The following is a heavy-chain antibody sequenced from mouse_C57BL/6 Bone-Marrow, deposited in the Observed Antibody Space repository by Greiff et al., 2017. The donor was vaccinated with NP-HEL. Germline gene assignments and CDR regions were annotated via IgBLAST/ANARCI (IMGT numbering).Heavy chain of an antibody. Sequence: VQLQQSGAELARPGASVKLSCKASGYTFTSYGISWVKQRTGQGLEWIGEIYPRSGNTYYNEKFKGKATLTADKSSSTAYMELRSLTSEDSAVYFCARSSSPGWFDYWGQGTVLTVSA. CDR3: ARSSSPGWFDY. V-gene: IGHV1-81*01. CDR1: GYTFTSYG. CDR2: IYPRSGNT. J-gene: IGHJ3*01. D-gene: IGHD1-1*01.